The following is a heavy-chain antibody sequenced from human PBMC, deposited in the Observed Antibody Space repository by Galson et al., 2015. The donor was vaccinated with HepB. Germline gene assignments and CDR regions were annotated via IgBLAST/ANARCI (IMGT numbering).Heavy chain of an antibody. CDR3: VRLGMANYHAGVDL. V-gene: IGHV5-51*01. D-gene: IGHD3-10*01. Sequence: QSGAEVKEPGESLKISCKGSGYSFVSYWIGWVRQRPGKGLEWMGIINPGDSATRYSPSFEGQVAVSADKSITPAYLQWSSLKASDTAMYYCVRLGMANYHAGVDLSGRGTLVTVSS. J-gene: IGHJ3*01. CDR1: GYSFVSYW. CDR2: INPGDSAT.